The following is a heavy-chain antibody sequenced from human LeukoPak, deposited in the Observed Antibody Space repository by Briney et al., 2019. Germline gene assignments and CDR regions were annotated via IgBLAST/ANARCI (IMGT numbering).Heavy chain of an antibody. V-gene: IGHV1-2*02. CDR1: GYTFTGYY. Sequence: ASVKVSCKASGYTFTGYYMHWVRQAPGQGLEWMGWINPNSGGTNYAQKFQGRVTMTRDMSISTAYMELSRLRSDDTAVYYCARGFLPIYGDYIDYWGQGTLVTVSS. J-gene: IGHJ4*02. CDR3: ARGFLPIYGDYIDY. CDR2: INPNSGGT. D-gene: IGHD4-17*01.